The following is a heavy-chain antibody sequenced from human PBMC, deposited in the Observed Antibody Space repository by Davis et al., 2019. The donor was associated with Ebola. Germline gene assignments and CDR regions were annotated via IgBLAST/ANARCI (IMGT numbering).Heavy chain of an antibody. J-gene: IGHJ4*02. CDR3: AREAGRYDY. Sequence: GESLKISCAASGFTFSSYWMSWVRQAPGKGLEWVANIKQDGSEKYYVDSVKGRFTISRDNAKNSLYLQMNSLRAEDTAVYYCAREAGRYDYWGQGTLVTVSS. V-gene: IGHV3-7*01. CDR1: GFTFSSYW. D-gene: IGHD3-9*01. CDR2: IKQDGSEK.